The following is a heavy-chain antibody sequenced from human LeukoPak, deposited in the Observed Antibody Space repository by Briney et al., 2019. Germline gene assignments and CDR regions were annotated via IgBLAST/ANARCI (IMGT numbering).Heavy chain of an antibody. D-gene: IGHD6-13*01. CDR1: GDSVSSNSAA. V-gene: IGHV6-1*01. Sequence: SQTLSLTCAISGDSVSSNSAAWNWIRQSPSRGLEWLGRTYYRSKWYNDYAVSVKSRITINSDTSKNQFSLQLSSVTAADTAVYYCARGVRTIAAAGTDYWGQGTLVTVSS. J-gene: IGHJ4*02. CDR3: ARGVRTIAAAGTDY. CDR2: TYYRSKWYN.